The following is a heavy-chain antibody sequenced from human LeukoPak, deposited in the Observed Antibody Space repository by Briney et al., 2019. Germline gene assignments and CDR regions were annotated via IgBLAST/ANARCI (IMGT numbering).Heavy chain of an antibody. D-gene: IGHD2-2*01. Sequence: GGSLRLSCAASGFTFSSYWMSWVRQAPGKGLEWVANIKQDGSEKYYVDSVKGRFTISRDNAKNSLYLQMNSLRAEDTAVYYCARERDYAEGPMDVWGQGTTVTVSS. J-gene: IGHJ6*02. CDR2: IKQDGSEK. CDR1: GFTFSSYW. V-gene: IGHV3-7*01. CDR3: ARERDYAEGPMDV.